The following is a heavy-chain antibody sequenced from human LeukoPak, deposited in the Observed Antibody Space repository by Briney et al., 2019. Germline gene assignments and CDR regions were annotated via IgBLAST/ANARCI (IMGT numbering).Heavy chain of an antibody. CDR1: GFTFSSYA. D-gene: IGHD3-3*01. V-gene: IGHV3-30-3*01. CDR2: ISYDGSNE. Sequence: QAGGSLRLSCAASGFTFSSYAMHWVRQAPGKGLEWVAIISYDGSNEYYVGSVRGRFTISRDNSRDTIYLQMTSLRVEDTAVYYCASGYDFWSGYPPAQYSMDVWGQGTTVTVSS. CDR3: ASGYDFWSGYPPAQYSMDV. J-gene: IGHJ6*02.